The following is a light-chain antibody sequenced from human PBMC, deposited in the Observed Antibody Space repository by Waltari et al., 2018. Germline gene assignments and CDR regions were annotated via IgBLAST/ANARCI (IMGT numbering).Light chain of an antibody. CDR2: DVS. Sequence: QSALTQPASVSGSPGQSITISCTGTSGDVGGYKYVSWYKQHPGKAPKLMIYDVSNRPAVVSDRFSGSKSGNTASLTISGLQAEDEAYYYCSSYTSSSTLAFGGGTKLTVL. CDR1: SGDVGGYKY. J-gene: IGLJ2*01. V-gene: IGLV2-14*03. CDR3: SSYTSSSTLA.